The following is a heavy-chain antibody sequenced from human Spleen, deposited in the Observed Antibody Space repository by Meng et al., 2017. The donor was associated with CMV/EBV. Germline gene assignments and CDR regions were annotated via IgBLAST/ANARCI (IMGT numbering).Heavy chain of an antibody. CDR2: IYYSGST. D-gene: IGHD3-3*01. V-gene: IGHV4-39*07. CDR1: GGSISSSSYY. CDR3: ARDEWSPYYDFWSGYSGYFDL. Sequence: SETLSLTCTVSGGSISSSSYYWGWIRQPPGKGLEWIGSIYYSGSTYYNPSLKSRVTISVDTSKNQFSLKLSSVTAADTAVYYCARDEWSPYYDFWSGYSGYFDLWGRGTLVTVSS. J-gene: IGHJ2*01.